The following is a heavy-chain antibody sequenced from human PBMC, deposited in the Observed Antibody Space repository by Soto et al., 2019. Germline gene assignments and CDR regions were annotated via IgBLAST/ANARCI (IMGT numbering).Heavy chain of an antibody. CDR3: LRMPPGLYSSDNPLDF. Sequence: QVQLVQSGPEVKKPGSSVKVSCKASGGTFTSYTINWVRQAPGQGLEWMGRIIPILGTTNYAQRFQGRVLLSPDQVTITSLAPVLSPPTPGPALDFWLRMPPGLYSSDNPLDFWGQGTQVTVSS. V-gene: IGHV1-69*08. J-gene: IGHJ4*02. CDR2: IIPILGTT. D-gene: IGHD6-19*01. CDR1: GGTFTSYT.